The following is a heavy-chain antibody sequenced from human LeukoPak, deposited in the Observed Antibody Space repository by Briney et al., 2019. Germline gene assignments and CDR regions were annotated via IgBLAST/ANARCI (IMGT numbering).Heavy chain of an antibody. V-gene: IGHV5-51*01. Sequence: GESLKISCKGSGYSFTSYWIGWVRQMPGKGLEWMGIIYPGDSDTRYSPSFQGHATISADNSISTAYLQWSSLTASDTAMYYCARRSYGSGSYSHVDYWGQGTLVTVSS. D-gene: IGHD3-10*01. CDR1: GYSFTSYW. CDR3: ARRSYGSGSYSHVDY. J-gene: IGHJ4*02. CDR2: IYPGDSDT.